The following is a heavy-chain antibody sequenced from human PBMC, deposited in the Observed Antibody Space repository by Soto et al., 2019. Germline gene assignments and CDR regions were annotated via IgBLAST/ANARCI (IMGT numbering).Heavy chain of an antibody. CDR1: DGSISSYY. CDR2: IYYSGST. D-gene: IGHD3-22*01. J-gene: IGHJ4*02. CDR3: ASASIGGYIDY. V-gene: IGHV4-59*12. Sequence: SETLSLTCTVSDGSISSYYWSWIRQPPGKGLEWIGYIYYSGSTDHNPSLKSRVTISADKSISTAYLQWSSLKASDIAMYYCASASIGGYIDYWGQGTLVTVSS.